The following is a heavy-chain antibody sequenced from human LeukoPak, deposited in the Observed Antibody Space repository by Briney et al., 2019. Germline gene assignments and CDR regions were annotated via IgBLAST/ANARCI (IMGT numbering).Heavy chain of an antibody. Sequence: GGSLRLSCAASGFTFSSYWMHWVRQAPGKGLVWVSRINSDGSSRSCAESVKGRFTISRDNAKSTLYLQMNSLRAEDTAMYYCARDLSSSGWAFDYWGQGTLVTVSS. D-gene: IGHD6-19*01. V-gene: IGHV3-74*01. CDR1: GFTFSSYW. J-gene: IGHJ4*02. CDR3: ARDLSSSGWAFDY. CDR2: INSDGSSR.